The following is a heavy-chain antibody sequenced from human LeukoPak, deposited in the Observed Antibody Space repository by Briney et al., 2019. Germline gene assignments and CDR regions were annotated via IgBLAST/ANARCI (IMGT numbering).Heavy chain of an antibody. V-gene: IGHV4-34*01. CDR2: INHSGST. CDR1: GGSFSGYY. D-gene: IGHD2-2*01. J-gene: IGHJ4*02. CDR3: ARLPAWCSSTSCYSH. Sequence: PSETLSLTCAVYGGSFSGYYWSWIRQPPGKGLEWIGEINHSGSTNYNPSLKSRVTISVDTSKNQFSLKLSSVTAADTAVYYCARLPAWCSSTSCYSHWGQGTLVTVSS.